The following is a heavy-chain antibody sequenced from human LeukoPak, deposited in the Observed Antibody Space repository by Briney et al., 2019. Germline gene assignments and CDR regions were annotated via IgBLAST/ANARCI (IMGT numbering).Heavy chain of an antibody. CDR1: GGSFSGYY. D-gene: IGHD4-17*01. V-gene: IGHV4-34*01. CDR2: INHSGST. Sequence: SETLSLTRAVYGGSFSGYYWSWIRQPPGKGLEWIGEINHSGSTNYNPSLKSRVTISVDTSKNQFSLKLSSVTAADTAVYSCARGRGNYGDYEHWGQGTLVTVSS. CDR3: ARGRGNYGDYEH. J-gene: IGHJ1*01.